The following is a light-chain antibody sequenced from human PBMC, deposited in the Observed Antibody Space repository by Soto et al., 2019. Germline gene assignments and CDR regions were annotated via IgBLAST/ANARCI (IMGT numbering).Light chain of an antibody. V-gene: IGKV3-15*01. CDR3: QQYNNWPLT. CDR1: QSISSN. Sequence: MLMTQSPATLSVSPGERATLSFRASQSISSNLAWFQQKPGQAPRLLIYDASTMATGFPARFSGSGSGTEFTLTISSLQSEDFAVYYCQQYNNWPLTFGGGTKVDIK. CDR2: DAS. J-gene: IGKJ4*01.